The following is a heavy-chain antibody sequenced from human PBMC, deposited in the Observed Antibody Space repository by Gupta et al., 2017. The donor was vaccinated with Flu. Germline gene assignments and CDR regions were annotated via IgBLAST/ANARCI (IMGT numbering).Heavy chain of an antibody. CDR1: GFTFSSYG. Sequence: QVQLVESGVGVVQPGRSLRLHCAASGFTFSSYGLHWARPAPGKGLEWVAVISYDGSNKYYADSVKGRFTISRDNSKNTLYLQMNSLRAEDKAVYYCAKDSAGIAVAGSFDYWGQGTLVTVSS. J-gene: IGHJ4*02. D-gene: IGHD6-19*01. CDR3: AKDSAGIAVAGSFDY. V-gene: IGHV3-30*18. CDR2: ISYDGSNK.